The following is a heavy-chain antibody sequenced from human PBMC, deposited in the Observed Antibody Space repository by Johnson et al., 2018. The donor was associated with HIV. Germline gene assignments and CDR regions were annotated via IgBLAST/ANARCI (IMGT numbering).Heavy chain of an antibody. Sequence: HVQLVESGGGVVQPGRSLRLSCAASGFTFSSYGMHWVRQAPGKGLEWVAFIRYDGRTKYYADSVKGRFTISRDDSKNTLYLQMTSLKTEDTGVYYCATGVGIDAFDIWGQGTMVTVSS. D-gene: IGHD2-21*01. J-gene: IGHJ3*02. CDR3: ATGVGIDAFDI. V-gene: IGHV3-30*02. CDR1: GFTFSSYG. CDR2: IRYDGRTK.